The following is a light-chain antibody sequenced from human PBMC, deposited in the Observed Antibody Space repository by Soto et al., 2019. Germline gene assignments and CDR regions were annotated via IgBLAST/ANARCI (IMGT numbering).Light chain of an antibody. CDR3: QASDSSLSGWV. CDR2: GNS. CDR1: SSNIGAGYD. Sequence: QSVLTQPPSVSGAPGQRVTISCTGSSSNIGAGYDVHWYQQLPGTAPKLLIYGNSNRPSGVPDRFSGSKSGTSASLAITGRQAADEADYSCQASDSSLSGWVFGGGTQLTVL. V-gene: IGLV1-40*01. J-gene: IGLJ3*02.